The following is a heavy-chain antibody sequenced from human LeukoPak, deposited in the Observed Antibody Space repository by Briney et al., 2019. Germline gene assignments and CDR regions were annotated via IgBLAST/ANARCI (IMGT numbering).Heavy chain of an antibody. V-gene: IGHV3-21*01. CDR1: GFTFSSYS. CDR2: ISSSSSYI. J-gene: IGHJ3*02. CDR3: ATMSESGRTHHDAFDI. D-gene: IGHD1-26*01. Sequence: PGGSLRLSCAASGFTFSSYSMNWVRQAPGKGLEWVSSISSSSSYIYYADSVKGRFTISRDNAKNSLYLQMNSLRAEDTAVYYCATMSESGRTHHDAFDIWGQGTIVTVSS.